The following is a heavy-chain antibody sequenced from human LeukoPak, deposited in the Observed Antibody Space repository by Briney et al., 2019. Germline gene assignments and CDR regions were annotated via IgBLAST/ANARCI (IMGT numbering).Heavy chain of an antibody. CDR1: GFTFSDAW. Sequence: GGSLRLSCAASGFTFSDAWMNWVRLAPGKGLEWVGRIKSRNRGETVDYAATVKGRFTISRGDSKTTVYLQKNSLKTEDTAIYYCTPDGSTTLSNTFDYWGQGTLVTVSS. J-gene: IGHJ4*02. V-gene: IGHV3-15*01. CDR3: TPDGSTTLSNTFDY. CDR2: IKSRNRGETV. D-gene: IGHD1-26*01.